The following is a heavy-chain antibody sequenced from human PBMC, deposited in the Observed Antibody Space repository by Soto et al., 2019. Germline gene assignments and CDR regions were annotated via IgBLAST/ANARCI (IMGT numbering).Heavy chain of an antibody. CDR1: GFTFDDYA. D-gene: IGHD6-13*01. J-gene: IGHJ1*01. Sequence: RRLSCAASGFTFDDYAMHWVRQVPGKGLEWVSGINWNSGSIGYGDSVKGRFAISRDNAKNSLHLQMNSLSAEDTAFYYCVKDESINWYSGHFRHWGQGTLVTVSS. CDR2: INWNSGSI. V-gene: IGHV3-9*01. CDR3: VKDESINWYSGHFRH.